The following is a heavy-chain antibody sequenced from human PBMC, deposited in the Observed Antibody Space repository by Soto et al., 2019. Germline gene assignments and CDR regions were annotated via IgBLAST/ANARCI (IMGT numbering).Heavy chain of an antibody. V-gene: IGHV3-30-3*01. J-gene: IGHJ4*02. D-gene: IGHD3-22*01. Sequence: QVQLVESGGGVVQPGRSLRLSCAASGFTFSSYAMHWVRQAPGKGLEWVAVISYDGSNKYYADSVKGRFTISRDNSKNTLYLQINSLRAEDTAVYYCARDSGSSGYYYGFWGQGTLVTVSS. CDR3: ARDSGSSGYYYGF. CDR2: ISYDGSNK. CDR1: GFTFSSYA.